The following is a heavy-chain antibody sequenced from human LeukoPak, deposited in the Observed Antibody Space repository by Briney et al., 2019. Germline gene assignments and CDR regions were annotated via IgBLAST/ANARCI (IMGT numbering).Heavy chain of an antibody. J-gene: IGHJ4*02. CDR2: ISTSSRYI. D-gene: IGHD2-2*01. CDR3: ARDLGLYCSSTSCYPG. V-gene: IGHV3-21*01. CDR1: GFTFSSYS. Sequence: GGSLRLXCAASGFTFSSYSMNWVRQAPGEGLEWVSSISTSSRYIYYADSGKGRFTISRDNAKNSLYLQMNSLRAEDTAVYYCARDLGLYCSSTSCYPGWGQGTLVTVSS.